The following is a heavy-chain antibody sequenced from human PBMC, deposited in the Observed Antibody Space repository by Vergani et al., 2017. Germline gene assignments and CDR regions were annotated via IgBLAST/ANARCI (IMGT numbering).Heavy chain of an antibody. CDR2: INPNSGGT. D-gene: IGHD3-22*01. CDR1: GYTFTGYY. Sequence: QVQLVQSGAEVKKPGASVKVSCKASGYTFTGYYMHWVRQAPGQGLEWMGWINPNSGGTNYAQKFQGRFTMTRDTSISTVYMELSSLRSEDTAVYYCARDLNYYDSSGYYYWGQGTLVTVSS. V-gene: IGHV1-2*02. CDR3: ARDLNYYDSSGYYY. J-gene: IGHJ4*02.